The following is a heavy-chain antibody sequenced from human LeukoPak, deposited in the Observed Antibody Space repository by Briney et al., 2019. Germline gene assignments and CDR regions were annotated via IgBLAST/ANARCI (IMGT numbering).Heavy chain of an antibody. J-gene: IGHJ4*02. CDR2: IKQDGSEI. D-gene: IGHD6-13*01. CDR1: GFTFSNYW. Sequence: GGSLRLSCAASGFTFSNYWMSWVRQAPGKGLGWVANIKQDGSEIYYVDSVRGRFSISRDNAKNSLYLQMNSLRAEDTAVYYCASAPLGYQGYWGQGTLVTVSS. V-gene: IGHV3-7*03. CDR3: ASAPLGYQGY.